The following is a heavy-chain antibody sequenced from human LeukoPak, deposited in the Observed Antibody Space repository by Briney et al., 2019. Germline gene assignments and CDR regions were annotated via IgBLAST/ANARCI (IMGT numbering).Heavy chain of an antibody. CDR1: GFTFDDYA. Sequence: GGSLRLSCAASGFTFDDYAMHWVRQAPGKGLEWVSGISWNSGSIGYADSVKGRFTISRDNAKNSLYLQMNSLRAEDTAVHYCVREPGFDPWGQGTLVTVSS. J-gene: IGHJ5*02. CDR2: ISWNSGSI. CDR3: VREPGFDP. V-gene: IGHV3-9*01.